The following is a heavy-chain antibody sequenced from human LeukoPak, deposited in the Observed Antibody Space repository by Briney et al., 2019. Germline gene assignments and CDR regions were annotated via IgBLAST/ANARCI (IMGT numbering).Heavy chain of an antibody. V-gene: IGHV3-23*01. J-gene: IGHJ4*02. CDR3: AKRVINNPFDN. CDR1: GFSFNDCT. CDR2: ISNDGTT. Sequence: GGSLRFSCAASGFSFNDCTMNGVRQAPGKGLEWVAVISNDGTTYYIDSVKGRFAISRDNTKNTLYLQMNGLRAEDTAVYFCAKRVINNPFDNWGQGTLVTVSS. D-gene: IGHD2/OR15-2a*01.